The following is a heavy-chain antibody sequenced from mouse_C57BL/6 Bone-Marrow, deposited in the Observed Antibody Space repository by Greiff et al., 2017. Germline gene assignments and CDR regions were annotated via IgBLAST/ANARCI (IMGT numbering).Heavy chain of an antibody. J-gene: IGHJ4*01. CDR2: IWWDDDK. D-gene: IGHD2-4*01. CDR1: GFSLSTFGMG. Sequence: QVTLKVSGPGILQPSQTLSLTCSFSGFSLSTFGMGVGWIRQPSGKGLEWLAHIWWDDDKYYNPVLKSRLTISKDTSKNQVFLKIANVDTADTATYYCARIEAYDYDGGGNKAMDYWGQGTSVTVSS. V-gene: IGHV8-8*01. CDR3: ARIEAYDYDGGGNKAMDY.